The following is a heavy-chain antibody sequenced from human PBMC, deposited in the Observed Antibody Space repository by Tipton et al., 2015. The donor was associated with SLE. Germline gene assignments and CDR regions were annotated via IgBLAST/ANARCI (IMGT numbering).Heavy chain of an antibody. J-gene: IGHJ3*02. CDR3: ARDGDYYDSSGYFFDAFDI. D-gene: IGHD3-22*01. CDR2: ISYSGST. V-gene: IGHV4-59*02. Sequence: TLSLTCTVSGGSVSSYYWSWIRQPPGKGLEWIGYISYSGSTNYNPSLKSRVTISVDTSKNQFSLKLSSVTAADTAVYYCARDGDYYDSSGYFFDAFDIWGQGTMVTVSS. CDR1: GGSVSSYY.